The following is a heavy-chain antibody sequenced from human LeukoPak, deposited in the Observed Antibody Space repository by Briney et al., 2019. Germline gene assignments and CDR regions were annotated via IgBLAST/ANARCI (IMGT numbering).Heavy chain of an antibody. D-gene: IGHD3-10*01. CDR2: IYTSGST. CDR3: ARDPSYGSGSRVFDY. V-gene: IGHV4-4*07. Sequence: PSETLSLTCTVSGGSISSYYWSWIRQPAGKGLEWIGRIYTSGSTNYNPSLKSRVTISVDTSKNQFSLRLSSVTAADTAVYYCARDPSYGSGSRVFDYWGQGTLVTVSS. J-gene: IGHJ4*02. CDR1: GGSISSYY.